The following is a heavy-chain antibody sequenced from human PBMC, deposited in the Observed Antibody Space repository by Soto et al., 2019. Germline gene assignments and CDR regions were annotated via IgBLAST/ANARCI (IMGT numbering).Heavy chain of an antibody. J-gene: IGHJ6*02. CDR1: GYRFTTYS. D-gene: IGHD2-2*01. Sequence: GESLKISCQGSGYRFTTYSIGWVRQVPGKGLEWMGIIYPGDSDTRYTPSFQGQVTISADKSISTAYLQWSSLKASDTALYYCARGKYCSSTGCYPYYYYGMDVWGQGTTVTVSS. CDR2: IYPGDSDT. CDR3: ARGKYCSSTGCYPYYYYGMDV. V-gene: IGHV5-51*01.